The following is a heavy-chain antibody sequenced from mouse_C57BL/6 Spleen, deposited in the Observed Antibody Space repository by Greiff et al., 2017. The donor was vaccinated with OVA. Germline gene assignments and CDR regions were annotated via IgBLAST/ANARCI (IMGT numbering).Heavy chain of an antibody. Sequence: QVHVKQPGAELVKPGASVKLSCKASGYTFTSYWMHWVKQRPGQGLEWIGMIHPNSGSTNYNEKFKSKATLTVDKSSSTAYMQLSSLTSEDSAVYYCAREVYYDPFYAMDYWGQGTSVTVSS. CDR2: IHPNSGST. CDR3: AREVYYDPFYAMDY. J-gene: IGHJ4*01. D-gene: IGHD2-4*01. V-gene: IGHV1-64*01. CDR1: GYTFTSYW.